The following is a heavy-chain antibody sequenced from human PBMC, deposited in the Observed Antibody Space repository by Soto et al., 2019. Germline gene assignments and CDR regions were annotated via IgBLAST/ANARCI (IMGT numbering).Heavy chain of an antibody. V-gene: IGHV3-33*01. CDR2: IWYDGSKK. J-gene: IGHJ4*02. Sequence: QVQLVESGGGVVQPGRSLRLSCAASGFTFSSYGMHWVRQAPGKGLEWVAVIWYDGSKKYYADSVKGRFTISRDNSKNKQSLLRNSLRAEDTAVYYCARQDCGGDCYIDYWGQGTLVNVSS. CDR3: ARQDCGGDCYIDY. D-gene: IGHD2-21*02. CDR1: GFTFSSYG.